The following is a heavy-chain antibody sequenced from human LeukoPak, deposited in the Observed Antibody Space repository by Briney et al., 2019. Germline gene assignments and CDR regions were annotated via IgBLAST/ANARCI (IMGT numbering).Heavy chain of an antibody. V-gene: IGHV3-33*01. Sequence: SCKASGGTFSSYGMHWVRQAPGKGLEWVAVIWYDGSNKYYAGSVKGRFTISRDNSKNTLYLQMNSLRAEDTAVYYCARDRCSSTSCYTHYFDWGQGTLVTVSS. D-gene: IGHD2-2*02. CDR1: GGTFSSYG. CDR3: ARDRCSSTSCYTHYFD. CDR2: IWYDGSNK. J-gene: IGHJ4*02.